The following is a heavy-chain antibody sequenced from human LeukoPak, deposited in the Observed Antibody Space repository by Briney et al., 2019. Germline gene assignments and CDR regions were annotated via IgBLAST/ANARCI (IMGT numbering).Heavy chain of an antibody. Sequence: ASVMVSCKASGGTFSSYAISWVRQAPGQGLEWMGGSIPIFGTANYAQKFQGRVTTTTDESTSTAYMETCSLRSEDTVISYCARELAPAAMDYCGQGDLVSVSS. J-gene: IGHJ4*02. CDR3: ARELAPAAMDY. CDR1: GGTFSSYA. CDR2: SIPIFGTA. V-gene: IGHV1-69*05. D-gene: IGHD2-2*01.